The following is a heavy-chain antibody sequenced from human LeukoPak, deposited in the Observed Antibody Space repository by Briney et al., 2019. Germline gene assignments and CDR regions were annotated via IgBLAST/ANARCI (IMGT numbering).Heavy chain of an antibody. V-gene: IGHV3-7*03. CDR3: ARDWVAGVPFDAFDI. J-gene: IGHJ3*02. D-gene: IGHD3-10*01. CDR1: GFTLSSYW. Sequence: GGSLRLSCAASGFTLSSYWMSWVRQAPGKGLKWVANIKEDGSEKYYVDSVKGRFTISRDNAQNSVYLHMNSLTAEDTALYYCARDWVAGVPFDAFDIWGHGTMVSVSS. CDR2: IKEDGSEK.